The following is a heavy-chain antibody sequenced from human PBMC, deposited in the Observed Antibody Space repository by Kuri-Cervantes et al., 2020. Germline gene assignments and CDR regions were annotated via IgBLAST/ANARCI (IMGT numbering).Heavy chain of an antibody. CDR1: GGSFSGYY. Sequence: ESLKISCAVYGGSFSGYYWSWIRQPPGKGLEWIGEINHSGSTNYNPSLKSRVTISVDTSKNQFSLKLSSVTAADTAVYYCARYYYDSSGPRGDAFDIWGQGTMVTVSS. D-gene: IGHD3-22*01. CDR3: ARYYYDSSGPRGDAFDI. J-gene: IGHJ3*02. V-gene: IGHV4-34*01. CDR2: INHSGST.